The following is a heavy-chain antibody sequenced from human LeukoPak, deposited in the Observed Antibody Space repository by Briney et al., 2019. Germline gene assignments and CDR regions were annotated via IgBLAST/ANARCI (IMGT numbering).Heavy chain of an antibody. CDR2: IMPLFGTA. Sequence: SVKVSCKTSGGTFNNSAISWVRQAPGQGLEWLGGIMPLFGTAGYAQKFQGRVTITKDESTRTAYLELTSLTSDDTAVYYCARDVHGDYGSGWFDPWGQGTLVSVSS. J-gene: IGHJ5*02. CDR1: GGTFNNSA. CDR3: ARDVHGDYGSGWFDP. D-gene: IGHD4-17*01. V-gene: IGHV1-69*05.